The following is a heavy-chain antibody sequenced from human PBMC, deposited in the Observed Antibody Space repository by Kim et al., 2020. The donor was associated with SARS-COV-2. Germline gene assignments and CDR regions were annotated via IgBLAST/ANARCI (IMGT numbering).Heavy chain of an antibody. CDR3: ASGLYDSSGYNIDY. Sequence: SETLSLTCAVYGGSFSGYYWSWIRQPPGKGLEWIGEINHSGSTNYNPSLKSRVTISVDTSKNQFSLKLSSVTAADTAVYYCASGLYDSSGYNIDYWGQGT. D-gene: IGHD3-22*01. V-gene: IGHV4-34*01. J-gene: IGHJ4*02. CDR2: INHSGST. CDR1: GGSFSGYY.